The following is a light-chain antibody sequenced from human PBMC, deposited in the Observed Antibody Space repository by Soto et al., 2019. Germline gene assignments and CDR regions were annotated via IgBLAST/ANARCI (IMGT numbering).Light chain of an antibody. V-gene: IGKV3-11*01. CDR2: DTS. CDR3: QQRSNWPST. Sequence: EIVLTQSPATLSLSPGERATLSCRASQSVSSYLAWYQLKPGQAPRLLIYDTSNKATGIPPRFSGSGSGTDFNLPISSLEPEDFAVYYCQQRSNWPSTFGQGTKVEIK. CDR1: QSVSSY. J-gene: IGKJ1*01.